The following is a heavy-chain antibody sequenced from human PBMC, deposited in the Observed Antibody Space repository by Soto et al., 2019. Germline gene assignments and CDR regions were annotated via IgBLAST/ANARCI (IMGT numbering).Heavy chain of an antibody. CDR2: IYPGDSDT. CDR1: GYSFTSYW. D-gene: IGHD3-22*01. J-gene: IGHJ4*02. V-gene: IGHV5-51*01. CDR3: ARSPMVTYYDSSGSLDY. Sequence: PGESLKISCKGSGYSFTSYWIGWVRQMPGKGLEWMGIIYPGDSDTRYSPSFQGQVTISADKSISTAYLQWSSLKASDTAMYYCARSPMVTYYDSSGSLDYWGQGTLVTVSS.